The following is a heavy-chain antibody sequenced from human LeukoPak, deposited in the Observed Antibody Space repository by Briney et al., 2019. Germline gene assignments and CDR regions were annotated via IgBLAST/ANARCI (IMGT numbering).Heavy chain of an antibody. CDR1: GYTFTGYY. CDR2: INPNSGGT. D-gene: IGHD3-22*01. J-gene: IGHJ4*02. V-gene: IGHV1-2*02. CDR3: ARGTMIVVVITTDFDY. Sequence: ASVKVSCKASGYTFTGYYMHWVRQAPGQGLEWMGWINPNSGGTNYAQKFQGRVTMTRDTSISTAYMELSRLRSDDTAVYYCARGTMIVVVITTDFDYWDQGTLVTVSS.